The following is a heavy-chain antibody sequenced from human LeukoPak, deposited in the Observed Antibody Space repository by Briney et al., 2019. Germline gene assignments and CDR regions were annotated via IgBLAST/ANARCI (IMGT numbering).Heavy chain of an antibody. CDR2: IYYSGST. CDR3: ARNPSVRDAFDI. J-gene: IGHJ3*02. Sequence: SETLSLTCTVSGGSISNSSYYWGWIRQPPGKGLEWIGSIYYSGSTYYNPSLKSRVTISVDTSKNQFSLKLSSVTAADTAVYYCARNPSVRDAFDIWGQGTMVTVSS. V-gene: IGHV4-39*01. D-gene: IGHD1-1*01. CDR1: GGSISNSSYY.